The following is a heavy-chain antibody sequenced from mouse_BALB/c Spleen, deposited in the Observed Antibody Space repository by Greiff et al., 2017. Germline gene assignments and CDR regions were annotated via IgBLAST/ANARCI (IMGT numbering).Heavy chain of an antibody. CDR3: ARQDGYLYFDY. V-gene: IGHV5-6*01. Sequence: DVHLVESGGDLVKPGGSLKLSCAASGFTFSSYGMSWVRQTPDKRLEWVATISSGGSYTYYPDSVKGRFTISRDNAKNTLYLQMSSLKSEDTAMYYCARQDGYLYFDYGGQGTTLTVSS. CDR2: ISSGGSYT. J-gene: IGHJ2*01. D-gene: IGHD1-2*01. CDR1: GFTFSSYG.